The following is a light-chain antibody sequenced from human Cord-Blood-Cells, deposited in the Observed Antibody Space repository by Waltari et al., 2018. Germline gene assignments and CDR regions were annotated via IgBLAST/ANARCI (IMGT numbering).Light chain of an antibody. Sequence: EIVLTQSPGTLSLSPGERATLSCRASQSVSSSYLAWYQQKPGQAPRLLIYGASSRGTGIPDMFSGSGSGTDFTLTISRLEPEDVAVYYCQQYSSSRTFGQGTKVEIK. CDR1: QSVSSSY. CDR2: GAS. J-gene: IGKJ1*01. CDR3: QQYSSSRT. V-gene: IGKV3-20*01.